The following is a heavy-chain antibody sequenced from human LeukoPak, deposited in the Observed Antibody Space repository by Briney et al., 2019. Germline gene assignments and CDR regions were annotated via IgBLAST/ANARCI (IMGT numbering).Heavy chain of an antibody. CDR2: IYHSGST. CDR3: ASSNDYGGNNVDYFDY. J-gene: IGHJ4*02. CDR1: GGPISSVNYY. V-gene: IGHV4-39*07. Sequence: PSETLSLTCTVSGGPISSVNYYWGWIRQPPGKGLEWIGSIYHSGSTYYNLSLKSRVTISVDTSKNQFSLKLSSVTAADTAVYYCASSNDYGGNNVDYFDYWGQGTLVTVSS. D-gene: IGHD4-23*01.